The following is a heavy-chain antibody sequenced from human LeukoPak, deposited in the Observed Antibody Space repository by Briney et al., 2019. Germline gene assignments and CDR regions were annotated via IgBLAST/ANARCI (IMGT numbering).Heavy chain of an antibody. V-gene: IGHV3-30*04. CDR1: GFTFSSYA. J-gene: IGHJ4*02. CDR3: ASPMVRGVGYFDY. Sequence: GGSLRLSCAASGFTFSSYAMHWVRQAPGKGLEWVAVISYDGSNKYYADSVKGRFTISRGNSKNTLYLQMNSLRAEDTAVYYCASPMVRGVGYFDYWGQGTLVTVSS. D-gene: IGHD3-10*01. CDR2: ISYDGSNK.